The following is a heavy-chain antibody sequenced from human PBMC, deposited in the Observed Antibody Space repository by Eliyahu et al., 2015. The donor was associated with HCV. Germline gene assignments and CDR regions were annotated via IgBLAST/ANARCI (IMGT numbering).Heavy chain of an antibody. CDR1: GYTFTNYD. V-gene: IGHV1-8*01. CDR2: VDPKSGNT. D-gene: IGHD6-6*01. CDR3: ARAPQRIAARPGKPNWFDP. J-gene: IGHJ5*02. Sequence: QVQLVQSGAEVKKPGASVKVSCKASGYTFTNYDINWVRQATGQGLEWMGLVDPKSGNTGYAQKFQGRVTMTRNTSISTAYMELSSLRSEDTAVYYCARAPQRIAARPGKPNWFDPWGQGTLVTVSS.